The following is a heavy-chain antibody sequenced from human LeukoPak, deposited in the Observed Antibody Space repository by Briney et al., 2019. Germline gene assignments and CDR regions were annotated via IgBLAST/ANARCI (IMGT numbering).Heavy chain of an antibody. D-gene: IGHD5-24*01. CDR1: GGTFSSYA. Sequence: ASVKVSCKASGGTFSSYAISWVQQAPGQGLEWMGRIIPILGIANYAQKFQGRVTITADKSTSTAYMELSSLRSEDTAVYYCARRDGYNRNDAFDIWGQGTMVTVSS. CDR3: ARRDGYNRNDAFDI. CDR2: IIPILGIA. V-gene: IGHV1-69*04. J-gene: IGHJ3*02.